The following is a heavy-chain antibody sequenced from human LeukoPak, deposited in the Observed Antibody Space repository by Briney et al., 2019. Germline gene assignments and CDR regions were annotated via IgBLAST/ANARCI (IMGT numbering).Heavy chain of an antibody. CDR2: IYYSGST. CDR3: ARDDLQWYFDL. J-gene: IGHJ2*01. CDR1: GGSIGGGAYY. Sequence: SETLSLTCTVSGGSIGGGAYYWSWIRQHPGKGLEWIGYIYYSGSTYYNPSLKSRVTISVDTSKNQFSLKLSSVTAADTAVYYCARDDLQWYFDLWGRGTLVTVSS. V-gene: IGHV4-31*03.